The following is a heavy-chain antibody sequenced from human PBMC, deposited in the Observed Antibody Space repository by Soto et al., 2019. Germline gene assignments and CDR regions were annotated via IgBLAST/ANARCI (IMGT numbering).Heavy chain of an antibody. Sequence: PSETLSLTCTVSGGSISSYYWSWIRQPPGKGLEWIGYIYYSGSTNYNPSLKSRVTISVDTSKNQFSLKLSSVTAADTAVYYCARGRESWYNWFDPWGQGTLVTVSS. J-gene: IGHJ5*02. CDR2: IYYSGST. CDR1: GGSISSYY. D-gene: IGHD2-8*01. CDR3: ARGRESWYNWFDP. V-gene: IGHV4-59*01.